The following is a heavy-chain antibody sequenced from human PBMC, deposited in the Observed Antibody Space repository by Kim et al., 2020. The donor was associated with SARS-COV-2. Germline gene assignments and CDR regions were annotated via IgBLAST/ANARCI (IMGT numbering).Heavy chain of an antibody. Sequence: YTSGRNNYNPSLQSRVTMSVDMSKNQFSLKLSSVTAADTAVYYCASALGHWGQGTLVTSPQ. CDR3: ASALGH. D-gene: IGHD3-16*02. J-gene: IGHJ4*02. V-gene: IGHV4-4*07. CDR2: YTSGRN.